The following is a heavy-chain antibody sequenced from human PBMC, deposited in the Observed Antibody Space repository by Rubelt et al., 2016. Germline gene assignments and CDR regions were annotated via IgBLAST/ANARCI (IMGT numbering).Heavy chain of an antibody. V-gene: IGHV5-10-1*01. CDR2: IVPSDSYT. D-gene: IGHD6-6*01. Sequence: EVQLVQSGAEVKKPGESLKISCKGSGYSFTSYWIGWVRQMPGEGLEWMGRIVPSDSYTNFIPSFQGHVTISADKSISTAYLQWSSLKASDTAMYYCASWDSSSSFSWGQGTLVTVSS. J-gene: IGHJ4*02. CDR3: ASWDSSSSFS. CDR1: GYSFTSYW.